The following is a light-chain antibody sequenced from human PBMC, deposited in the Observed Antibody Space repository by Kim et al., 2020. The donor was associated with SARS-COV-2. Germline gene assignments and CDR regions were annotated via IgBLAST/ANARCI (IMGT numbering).Light chain of an antibody. CDR2: GKN. CDR1: SLRSYY. V-gene: IGLV3-19*01. CDR3: NSRDSRGNSVV. J-gene: IGLJ2*01. Sequence: SSELTQDPAVSVALGQTVRITCQGDSLRSYYASWYQQKPGQAPVLVIYGKNNRPSGIPDRFSGSSSGNTASLTITGAQAEDEADHYCNSRDSRGNSVVFG.